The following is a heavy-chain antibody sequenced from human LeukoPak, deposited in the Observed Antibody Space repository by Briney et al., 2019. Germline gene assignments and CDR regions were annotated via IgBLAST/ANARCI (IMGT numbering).Heavy chain of an antibody. CDR2: ISFDGSMN. CDR1: GFTFTTYG. CDR3: ARDRGRWGYSVDP. V-gene: IGHV3-30*03. Sequence: GGSLRLSCAASGFTFTTYGMHWVRQAPGKGLEWVAFISFDGSMNFYADSVKGRFTISRDNAKNSLYLQMNSLRAEDTAVYYCARDRGRWGYSVDPWGQGTLVTVSS. J-gene: IGHJ5*02. D-gene: IGHD4-11*01.